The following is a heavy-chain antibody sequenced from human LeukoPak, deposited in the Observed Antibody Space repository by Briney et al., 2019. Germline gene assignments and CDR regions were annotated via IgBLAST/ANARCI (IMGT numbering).Heavy chain of an antibody. Sequence: SETLPLTCTVSGGSSSTYYWSWIRQPPGKGLEWIGYISYSGNSHYNPSLKSRVTISVDSSKTQFSLKLTSVTAADTAFYYCARHIEGEGLDYWGQGTLVTVSS. V-gene: IGHV4-59*08. D-gene: IGHD3-16*01. CDR2: ISYSGNS. CDR3: ARHIEGEGLDY. J-gene: IGHJ4*02. CDR1: GGSSSTYY.